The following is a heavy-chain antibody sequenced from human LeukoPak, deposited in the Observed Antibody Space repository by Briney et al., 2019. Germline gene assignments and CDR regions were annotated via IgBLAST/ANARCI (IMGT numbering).Heavy chain of an antibody. V-gene: IGHV4-61*02. D-gene: IGHD4-17*01. CDR1: GGSISSGSYY. Sequence: SQTLSLTCTVSGGSISSGSYYWSWIRPPAGQGLEWIGRIYTSGSTNYNPSLKIRVTISVDTSKNQFSLKLSSVTAADTAVYYCARGGAMTPAYWGQGTLVTVSS. CDR3: ARGGAMTPAY. J-gene: IGHJ4*02. CDR2: IYTSGST.